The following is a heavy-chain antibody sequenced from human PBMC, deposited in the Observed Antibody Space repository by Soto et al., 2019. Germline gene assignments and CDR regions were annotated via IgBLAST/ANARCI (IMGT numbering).Heavy chain of an antibody. Sequence: QVQLVQSGAEVKKPGASVKVSCKASGYTFTSYAMHWVRQAPGQRLEWMGWINTGKGDTKYSQKFKGRVTITRDTSASTANMELNSLRSDDTAIYYCAKEGDYIWGSFRGDLDYWGQGTLVIVSS. CDR3: AKEGDYIWGSFRGDLDY. CDR2: INTGKGDT. V-gene: IGHV1-3*04. D-gene: IGHD3-16*02. J-gene: IGHJ4*02. CDR1: GYTFTSYA.